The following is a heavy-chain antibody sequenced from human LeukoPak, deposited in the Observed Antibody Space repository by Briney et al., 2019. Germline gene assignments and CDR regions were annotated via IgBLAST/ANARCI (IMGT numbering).Heavy chain of an antibody. CDR2: INSGSVI. Sequence: GGSLRLSCAVSGFTFSDYYMNWIRQAPGKGLEWVSYINSGSVIHYTDSVKGRFTISRDNAKNSLYLQMNSLRAEDTAVYYCARSDTVGATTGFDYWGQGTLVTVSS. J-gene: IGHJ4*02. D-gene: IGHD1-26*01. CDR3: ARSDTVGATTGFDY. CDR1: GFTFSDYY. V-gene: IGHV3-11*01.